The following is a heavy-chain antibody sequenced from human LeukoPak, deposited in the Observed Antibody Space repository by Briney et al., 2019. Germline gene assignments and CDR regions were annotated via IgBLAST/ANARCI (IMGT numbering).Heavy chain of an antibody. Sequence: ASVNVSCKASGYIFTSYGISWVRQAPGQGLEWMGWISAYNGNTHYAQKVQGRVTMTTDTSTSTVYMELRSLRSDDTAVYYCARDGHRMYYYGSSDYRFDSWGQGTLVTVSS. J-gene: IGHJ4*02. CDR3: ARDGHRMYYYGSSDYRFDS. D-gene: IGHD3-22*01. CDR1: GYIFTSYG. CDR2: ISAYNGNT. V-gene: IGHV1-18*01.